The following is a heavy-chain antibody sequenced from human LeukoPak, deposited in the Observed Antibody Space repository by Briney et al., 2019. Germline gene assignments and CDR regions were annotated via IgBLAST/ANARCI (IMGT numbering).Heavy chain of an antibody. D-gene: IGHD3-22*01. CDR3: ASLTHYNSRSFAFDI. CDR1: GFIFSRYW. V-gene: IGHV3-74*01. Sequence: GGSLRLSCAASGFIFSRYWMYWVRQAPGKGLVWVSHINPDGTSTNYGDSVKGRFTISRDNAKNTLYLQMNSLRVEDTALYFCASLTHYNSRSFAFDIWGPGTMVTVSS. J-gene: IGHJ3*02. CDR2: INPDGTST.